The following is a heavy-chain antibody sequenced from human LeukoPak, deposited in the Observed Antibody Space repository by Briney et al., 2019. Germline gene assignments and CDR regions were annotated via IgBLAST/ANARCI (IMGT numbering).Heavy chain of an antibody. CDR3: AKAPAPYYYYYGMDV. V-gene: IGHV3-23*01. J-gene: IGHJ6*02. CDR2: ISDSGVTR. Sequence: PGGSLRLSCAASGFTFSSYAMSGFRQAPGKGLEGVSSISDSGVTRYYADSVKGRFTISRDNSDNTVYLQMNSLRAEDTAIYYCAKAPAPYYYYYGMDVWGQGTAVTVSS. CDR1: GFTFSSYA.